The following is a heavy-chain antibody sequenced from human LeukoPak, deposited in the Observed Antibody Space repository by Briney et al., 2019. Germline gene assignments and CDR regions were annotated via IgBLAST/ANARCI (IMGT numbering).Heavy chain of an antibody. CDR1: GFTFSTYS. CDR3: ARNSISGDYLNWFDP. J-gene: IGHJ5*02. V-gene: IGHV3-21*01. CDR2: ISSSTSYI. Sequence: PGGSLRLSCAVSGFTFSTYSMNWVRQAPGKGLEWVSSISSSTSYIYYADSVKGRFTISRDNAKNSLYLQMNSLKAKDTAVYYCARNSISGDYLNWFDPWGQGTLVTVSS. D-gene: IGHD1-26*01.